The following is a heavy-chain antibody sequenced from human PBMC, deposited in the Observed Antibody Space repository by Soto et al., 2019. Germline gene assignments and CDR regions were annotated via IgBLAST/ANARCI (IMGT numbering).Heavy chain of an antibody. CDR3: AKPRLVTGLIKYVDFAS. CDR1: GFTFSSYA. Sequence: VQLLESGGGLVQPGGSLRLACEGSGFTFSSYAMSWVRQSPGKGLEWVAVISGTGVSSQYADSVKGQFTISRDNTKNTLTLKMNSLRAEDTAVYYCAKPRLVTGLIKYVDFASWGQGTLVTVSS. CDR2: ISGTGVSS. D-gene: IGHD2-21*02. V-gene: IGHV3-23*01. J-gene: IGHJ4*02.